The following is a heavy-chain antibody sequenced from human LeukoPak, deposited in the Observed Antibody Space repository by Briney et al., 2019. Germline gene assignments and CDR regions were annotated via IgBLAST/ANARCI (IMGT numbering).Heavy chain of an antibody. D-gene: IGHD5-12*01. CDR1: GFTFSSYE. CDR2: ISSSGSTI. Sequence: GGSLRLSCAASGFTFSSYEMNWVRQAPGKGLEWVSYISSSGSTIYYADSVKGRFTISRDNAKNSLYLQMNSLRAEDTAVYYCARASGYSGYDSPYYYYMDVWGKGTTVTVSS. V-gene: IGHV3-48*03. CDR3: ARASGYSGYDSPYYYYMDV. J-gene: IGHJ6*03.